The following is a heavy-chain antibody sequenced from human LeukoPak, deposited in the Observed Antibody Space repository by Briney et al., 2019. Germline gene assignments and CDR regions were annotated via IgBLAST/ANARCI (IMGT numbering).Heavy chain of an antibody. CDR2: IYPGDSDT. V-gene: IGHV5-51*01. Sequence: ASVKISCKGSGYSFTNCWIGWVRQMPGKGLEWMGSIYPGDSDTRYSPSFQGQVTISADKSTTTAYLQWGSLKASDTAIYYCARHSDCRTSKCSGGNFYYMDVWGKGTTVTVSS. CDR1: GYSFTNCW. D-gene: IGHD3-16*01. CDR3: ARHSDCRTSKCSGGNFYYMDV. J-gene: IGHJ6*03.